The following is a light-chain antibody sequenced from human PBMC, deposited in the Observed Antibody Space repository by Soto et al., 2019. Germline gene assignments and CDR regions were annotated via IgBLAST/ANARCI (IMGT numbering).Light chain of an antibody. V-gene: IGLV2-14*01. CDR2: EVS. J-gene: IGLJ2*01. CDR1: SSDVGGHNY. Sequence: QSVLTQPASVSGSPGQSITISCTGTSSDVGGHNYVSWYQQHPGKAPKLIICEVSNRPSGVSNRFSGSKSGNTASLTISGLQAEDEADYYCSSYTSSSTEVVFGGGTKVTVL. CDR3: SSYTSSSTEVV.